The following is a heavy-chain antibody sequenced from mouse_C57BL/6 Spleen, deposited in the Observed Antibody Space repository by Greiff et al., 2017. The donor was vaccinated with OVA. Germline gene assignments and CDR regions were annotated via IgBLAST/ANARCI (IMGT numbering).Heavy chain of an antibody. CDR1: GYSITSDY. CDR2: ISYSGST. V-gene: IGHV3-8*01. D-gene: IGHD2-12*01. Sequence: VQLKESGPGLAKPSQTLSLTCSVTGYSITSDYWNWIRKFPGTKLEYMGYISYSGSTSYNPSLKSRISITRDTSKNQFYLQLNSVTTEDTATYYSARYYSRYIDVWGTGTTVTVSS. CDR3: ARYYSRYIDV. J-gene: IGHJ1*03.